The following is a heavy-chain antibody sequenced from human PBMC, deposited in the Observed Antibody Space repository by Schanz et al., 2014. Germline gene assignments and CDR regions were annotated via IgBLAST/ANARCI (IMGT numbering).Heavy chain of an antibody. V-gene: IGHV3-48*02. D-gene: IGHD1-26*01. J-gene: IGHJ4*02. CDR1: GFTFSSHS. CDR2: ISGSGNTI. CDR3: ARRYSGRYCFVY. Sequence: EVQLVESGGNLVQPGGSLRLSCVASGFTFSSHSMNWVRQAPGRGLEWLSYISGSGNTIYYADSVKGRFTISRDNAKNSLSLQMDRLRDEATAVYYCARRYSGRYCFVYWGQGTLVAVSS.